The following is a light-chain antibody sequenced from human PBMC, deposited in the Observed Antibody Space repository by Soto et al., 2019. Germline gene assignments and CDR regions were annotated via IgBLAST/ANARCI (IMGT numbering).Light chain of an antibody. J-gene: IGLJ7*01. CDR1: SSDVGGDNY. CDR2: EVS. Sequence: QSALTQPPSASGSPGQSVTISCTGTSSDVGGDNYVSWYQQHPGKAPKLMIYEVSKRPSGVPDRFSGSKSGNTASLTVSGLQDEDEADYYCSSYAGSNAAVFGGGTQLTVL. CDR3: SSYAGSNAAV. V-gene: IGLV2-8*01.